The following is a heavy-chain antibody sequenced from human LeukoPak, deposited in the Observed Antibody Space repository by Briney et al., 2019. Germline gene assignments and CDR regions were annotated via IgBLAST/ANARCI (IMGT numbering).Heavy chain of an antibody. J-gene: IGHJ4*02. CDR3: ASGLKFDYGAPWYFDY. CDR1: GGSISSSSYY. D-gene: IGHD4-17*01. V-gene: IGHV4-39*07. Sequence: SETLSLTCTVSGGSISSSSYYWGWIRQPPGKGLEWIGSIYYSGSTYYNPSLKSRVTISVDTSKNQFSLKLSSVTAADTAVYYCASGLKFDYGAPWYFDYWGQGTLVTVSS. CDR2: IYYSGST.